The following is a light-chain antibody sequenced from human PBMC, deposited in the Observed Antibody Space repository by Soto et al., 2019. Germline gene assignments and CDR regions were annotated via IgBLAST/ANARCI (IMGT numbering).Light chain of an antibody. CDR3: SSFAGGGNPVL. V-gene: IGLV2-8*01. J-gene: IGLJ2*01. CDR1: SSDVGGYNY. Sequence: QSALTQPPSASGSLGQSVTISCTGTSSDVGGYNYVSWHQQHPGTAPKVMIYDVTKRPPGVPDRFSGSKSGNTASLTVSGLQAEDEADYYCSSFAGGGNPVLLGGGTKVTVL. CDR2: DVT.